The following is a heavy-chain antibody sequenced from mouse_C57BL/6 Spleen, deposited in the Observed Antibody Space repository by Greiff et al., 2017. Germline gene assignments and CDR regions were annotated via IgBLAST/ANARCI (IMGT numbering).Heavy chain of an antibody. CDR1: GFTFSSYA. CDR3: AREGGLLRRVYFDY. V-gene: IGHV5-4*01. Sequence: EVQLVESGGGLVKPGGSLKLSCAASGFTFSSYAMSWVRQTPEKRLAWVATISDGGSYTYYPDNVKGRFTISRDNAKNNLYLQMSHRKSEDTAMYYCAREGGLLRRVYFDYWGQGTTLTVSS. J-gene: IGHJ2*01. D-gene: IGHD1-1*01. CDR2: ISDGGSYT.